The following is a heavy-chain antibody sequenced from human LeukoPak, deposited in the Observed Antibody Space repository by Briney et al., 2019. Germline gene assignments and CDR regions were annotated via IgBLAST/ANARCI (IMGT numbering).Heavy chain of an antibody. D-gene: IGHD2-2*01. Sequence: MPGGPLRLSCAASGFTFSNAWMSWVRQAPRKGLEWVGCIKSKTDGGTTDYAAPVKGRFTISRDDSKNTLYLQMNSLKTEDTAVYYCTTGCSSTSCYGVWGQGTTVTVSS. CDR3: TTGCSSTSCYGV. CDR2: IKSKTDGGTT. V-gene: IGHV3-15*01. J-gene: IGHJ6*02. CDR1: GFTFSNAW.